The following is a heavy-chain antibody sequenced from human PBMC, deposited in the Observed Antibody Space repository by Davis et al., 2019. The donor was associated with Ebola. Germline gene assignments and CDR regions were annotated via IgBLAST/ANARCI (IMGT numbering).Heavy chain of an antibody. J-gene: IGHJ4*02. V-gene: IGHV3-23*01. D-gene: IGHD2-2*01. CDR3: AKVFSELGYCSSTSCPGFDY. CDR1: GFTFSSYA. Sequence: GESLKISCAASGFTFSSYAMSWVRQALGKGLEWVSAISGSGGSTYYADSVKGRFTISRDNSKNTLYLQMNSLRAEDTAVYYCAKVFSELGYCSSTSCPGFDYWGQGTLVTVSS. CDR2: ISGSGGST.